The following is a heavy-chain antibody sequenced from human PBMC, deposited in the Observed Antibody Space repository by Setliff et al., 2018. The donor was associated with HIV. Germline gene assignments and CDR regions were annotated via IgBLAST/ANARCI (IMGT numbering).Heavy chain of an antibody. J-gene: IGHJ4*02. CDR1: GGTFSSYG. CDR3: ALGPQLYGAFDS. CDR2: STPLLDTT. V-gene: IGHV1-69*06. Sequence: SVKVSCKASGGTFSSYGITWVRQAPGQGLEWMGGSTPLLDTTNYAQNFQDRVTITAVTATSTSYMELSSLRSDDTAVYYCALGPQLYGAFDSWGQGALVTVSS. D-gene: IGHD2-8*01.